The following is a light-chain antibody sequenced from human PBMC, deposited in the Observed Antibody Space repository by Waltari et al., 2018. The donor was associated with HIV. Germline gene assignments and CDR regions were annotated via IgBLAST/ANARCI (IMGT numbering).Light chain of an antibody. CDR1: QSVSSNY. Sequence: EIVLTQSPGILFLSPGERATLSCRASQSVSSNYLAWYQQKPGRAPRLLIFDASTRASGIPDRFSGSGSGTDFTLTISRLEPEDFAVYYCQQYGNSPVYTFGQGTKLEIK. J-gene: IGKJ2*01. CDR2: DAS. CDR3: QQYGNSPVYT. V-gene: IGKV3-20*01.